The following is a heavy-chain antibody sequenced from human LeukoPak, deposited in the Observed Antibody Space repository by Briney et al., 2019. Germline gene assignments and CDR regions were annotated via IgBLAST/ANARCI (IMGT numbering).Heavy chain of an antibody. D-gene: IGHD3-10*01. Sequence: SETLSLTCTVSGGSISSYYWSWIRQPPGKGLEWIEYIYYSGSTNYNPSLKSRVTISVDTSKNQFSLKPNSVTAADTAVYYCARYLYGFGDAFDIWGQGTLVTVSS. CDR2: IYYSGST. CDR1: GGSISSYY. CDR3: ARYLYGFGDAFDI. J-gene: IGHJ3*02. V-gene: IGHV4-59*01.